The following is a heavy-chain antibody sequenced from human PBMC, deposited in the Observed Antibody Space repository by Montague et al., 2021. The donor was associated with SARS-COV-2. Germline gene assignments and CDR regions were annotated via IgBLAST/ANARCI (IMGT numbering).Heavy chain of an antibody. CDR2: INYGGST. Sequence: SETLSLTCAVYGGSISDYHWTWIRQPPGKGLEWIGQINYGGSTKYNPSLKSRVTISVDTSKNQFSLKLTSVTAADTAVYYCARGGSGYWGQGTLVTVSS. CDR1: GGSISDYH. V-gene: IGHV4-34*01. CDR3: ARGGSGY. J-gene: IGHJ4*02. D-gene: IGHD6-25*01.